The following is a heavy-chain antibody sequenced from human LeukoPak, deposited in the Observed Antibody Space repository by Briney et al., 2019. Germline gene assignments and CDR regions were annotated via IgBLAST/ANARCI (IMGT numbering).Heavy chain of an antibody. Sequence: PSETLSLTCGVHGGSFNDYSWSWVRQPPGKGLEWSGDINHSGSASYNPSLKSRFTISVDTSKNQFSLKLSSVTAADTAVYYCARLGLYTSSWYRFYYFDHWGPGTLVTVSS. CDR2: INHSGSA. CDR3: ARLGLYTSSWYRFYYFDH. CDR1: GGSFNDYS. D-gene: IGHD6-13*01. V-gene: IGHV4-34*01. J-gene: IGHJ4*02.